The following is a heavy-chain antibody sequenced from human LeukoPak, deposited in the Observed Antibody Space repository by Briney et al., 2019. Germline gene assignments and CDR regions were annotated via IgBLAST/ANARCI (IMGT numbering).Heavy chain of an antibody. V-gene: IGHV4-59*01. J-gene: IGHJ4*02. CDR1: GGSISSYY. CDR3: ARVADYSSGWYRIDY. D-gene: IGHD6-19*01. CDR2: IYYSGST. Sequence: SETLSLTCTVSGGSISSYYWSWIRQPPGKGLEWIGYIYYSGSTNYNPSLKSRVTISVDTSKNQFSLKLSSVTAADTAVYYCARVADYSSGWYRIDYWGQGTLVTVSS.